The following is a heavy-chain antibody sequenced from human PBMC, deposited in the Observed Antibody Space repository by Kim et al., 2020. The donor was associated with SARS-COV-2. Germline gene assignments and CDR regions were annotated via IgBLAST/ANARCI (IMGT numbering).Heavy chain of an antibody. D-gene: IGHD3-9*01. CDR2: INPSGGST. CDR1: GYTFTSYY. CDR3: AREGSGLTVYYGMDV. V-gene: IGHV1-46*01. Sequence: ASVKVSCKASGYTFTSYYMHWVRQAPGQGLEWMGIINPSGGSTSYAQKFQGRVTMTRDTSTSTVYMELSSLRSEDTAVYYCAREGSGLTVYYGMDVWGQGTTVTVSS. J-gene: IGHJ6*02.